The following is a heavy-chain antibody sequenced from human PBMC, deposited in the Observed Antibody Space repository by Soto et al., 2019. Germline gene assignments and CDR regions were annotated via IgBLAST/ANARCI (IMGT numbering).Heavy chain of an antibody. Sequence: PGGSLRLSCAASGFTFDDYTMHWVRQAPGKGLEWVSLISWDGGSTYYADSVKGRFTISRDNSKNSLYLQMNSLRTEDTALYYCAKDSGHLPPRRDGYNSNYYGMDVWGQGTTVTVSS. V-gene: IGHV3-43*01. CDR3: AKDSGHLPPRRDGYNSNYYGMDV. D-gene: IGHD5-12*01. CDR2: ISWDGGST. J-gene: IGHJ6*02. CDR1: GFTFDDYT.